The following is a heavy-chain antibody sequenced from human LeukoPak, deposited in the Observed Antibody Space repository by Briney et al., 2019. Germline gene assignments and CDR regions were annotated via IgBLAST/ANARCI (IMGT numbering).Heavy chain of an antibody. D-gene: IGHD3-16*01. Sequence: ASVKVSCKASGYTFTSYAMNWVRQAPGQGLEWMGWINTNTGNPTYAQGFTGRFVFSLDTSVSTAYLQISSLKAEDTAVYYCARGRGDYVWGSYGPFDYWGQGTLVTVSS. CDR2: INTNTGNP. CDR1: GYTFTSYA. V-gene: IGHV7-4-1*02. J-gene: IGHJ4*02. CDR3: ARGRGDYVWGSYGPFDY.